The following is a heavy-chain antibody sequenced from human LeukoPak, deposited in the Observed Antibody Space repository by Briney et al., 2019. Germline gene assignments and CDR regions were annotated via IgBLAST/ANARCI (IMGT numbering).Heavy chain of an antibody. V-gene: IGHV4-59*11. Sequence: SETLSLTCTVSGGSISSHYWSWIRQPPGKGLEWIGYIYYSGSTNYNPSLKSRVTISVDTSKNQFSLKLSSVTAADTAVYYCARYDDETPFDYWGQGTLVTVSS. CDR2: IYYSGST. D-gene: IGHD1-1*01. CDR1: GGSISSHY. CDR3: ARYDDETPFDY. J-gene: IGHJ4*02.